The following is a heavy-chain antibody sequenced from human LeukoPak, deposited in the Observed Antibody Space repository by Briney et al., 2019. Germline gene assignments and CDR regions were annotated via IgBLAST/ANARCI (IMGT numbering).Heavy chain of an antibody. J-gene: IGHJ4*02. CDR3: AKGSVTARGFIDY. D-gene: IGHD2-21*02. Sequence: GGSLRLSCAASGFTFSSYGMHWVRQAPGKGLEWVAVISYDGSNKYYADSVKGRFTISRDNSKNTLYLQMNSLRAEDTAVYYCAKGSVTARGFIDYWGQGTLVTVSS. CDR1: GFTFSSYG. CDR2: ISYDGSNK. V-gene: IGHV3-30*18.